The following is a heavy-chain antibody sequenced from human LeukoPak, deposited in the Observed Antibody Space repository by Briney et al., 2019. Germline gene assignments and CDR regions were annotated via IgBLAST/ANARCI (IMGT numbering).Heavy chain of an antibody. CDR3: ARDLGTAGRPNDN. Sequence: SETLSLTCLVSGGSISTNNWWSWVRQSPGKGLEWIGEMYHSGNTNYNPSLKSRVIISVDKSKNQFSLKLTSATAADTAVYFCARDLGTAGRPNDNWGQGTLVTVSS. V-gene: IGHV4-4*02. CDR2: MYHSGNT. J-gene: IGHJ4*02. CDR1: GGSISTNNW. D-gene: IGHD2-21*02.